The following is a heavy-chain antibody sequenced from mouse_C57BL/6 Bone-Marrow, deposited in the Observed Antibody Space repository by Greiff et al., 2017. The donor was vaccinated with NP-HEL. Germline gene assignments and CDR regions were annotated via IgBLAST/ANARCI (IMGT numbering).Heavy chain of an antibody. CDR1: GYTFTSYW. V-gene: IGHV1-61*01. Sequence: VQLQQPGAELVRPGSSVKLSCKASGYTFTSYWMDWVKQRPGQGLEWIGNIYPSDSETHYNQKFKDKATLTVDKSSSTAYMQLSSLTSEDSAVYYCARSDGYDLYFDFWGQGTTLTVSS. CDR2: IYPSDSET. CDR3: ARSDGYDLYFDF. J-gene: IGHJ2*01. D-gene: IGHD2-2*01.